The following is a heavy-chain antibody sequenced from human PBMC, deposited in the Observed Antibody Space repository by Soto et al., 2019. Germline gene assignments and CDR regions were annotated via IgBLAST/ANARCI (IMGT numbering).Heavy chain of an antibody. Sequence: GASVKVSCKASGYSFTNYGISWVRQAPGQGLEWMGWISAYNGNTNYAQKLQGRVTMTTDTSISTAYMELRSLRADDTAVHYCARESDRYYYGAASRSMDVWGQGTTVTVSS. CDR1: GYSFTNYG. V-gene: IGHV1-18*01. CDR2: ISAYNGNT. CDR3: ARESDRYYYGAASRSMDV. J-gene: IGHJ6*02. D-gene: IGHD3-10*01.